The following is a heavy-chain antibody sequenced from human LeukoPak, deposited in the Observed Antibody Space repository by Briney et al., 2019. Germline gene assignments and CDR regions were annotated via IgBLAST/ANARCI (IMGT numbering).Heavy chain of an antibody. J-gene: IGHJ3*02. V-gene: IGHV4-59*01. CDR1: GGSISSYY. CDR2: IHYSGST. D-gene: IGHD6-13*01. Sequence: SETLSLTCTASGGSISSYYWSWVRQPPGKGLEWIGYIHYSGSTNYNPSLKTRVTISVDTSMNHFSLKLTSVTAADTAVYYCARERSSWYDGDAFDIWGQGTMVTISS. CDR3: ARERSSWYDGDAFDI.